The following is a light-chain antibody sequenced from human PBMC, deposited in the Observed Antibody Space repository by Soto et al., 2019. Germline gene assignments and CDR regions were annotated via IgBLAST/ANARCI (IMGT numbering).Light chain of an antibody. CDR2: DAS. CDR1: QRINSF. V-gene: IGKV1-39*01. Sequence: IQMTQSPSSLSASVGDRVTLSCRASQRINSFLNWYQQKPGKAPKLLIYDASSLQSGVPSRFSGSGSGTDFTLTISSLQSEDFAVYFCQQYHTWPAFGRGTRVEIK. CDR3: QQYHTWPA. J-gene: IGKJ4*02.